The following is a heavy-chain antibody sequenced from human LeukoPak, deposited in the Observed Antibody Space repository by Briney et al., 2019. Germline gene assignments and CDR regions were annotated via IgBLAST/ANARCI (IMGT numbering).Heavy chain of an antibody. CDR1: GFTFSSYE. Sequence: GGSLRLSCAASGFTFSSYEMNWVRQAPGKGLEWFSYISSSGSTKYYAASVKGRFTLSRDNAKNSLYLQMNSLRAEDTAVYYCARDRDPGYYDTNGYRRINAFDILGQGTMVTVSS. J-gene: IGHJ3*02. V-gene: IGHV3-48*03. D-gene: IGHD3-22*01. CDR2: ISSSGSTK. CDR3: ARDRDPGYYDTNGYRRINAFDI.